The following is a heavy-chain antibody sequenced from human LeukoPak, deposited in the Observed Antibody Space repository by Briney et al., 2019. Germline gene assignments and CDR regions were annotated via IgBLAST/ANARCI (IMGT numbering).Heavy chain of an antibody. CDR2: ISGDGGST. J-gene: IGHJ4*02. V-gene: IGHV3-43*02. D-gene: IGHD6-25*01. Sequence: GGSLRLSCAASGFTFDDYAVHWVRQAPGKGLEWVSLISGDGGSTYYADSVKGRFTISRDNSKNSLYLQMNSLRTEDTALYYCAKVSYSSEPYYFYYWGQGTLVTVSS. CDR3: AKVSYSSEPYYFYY. CDR1: GFTFDDYA.